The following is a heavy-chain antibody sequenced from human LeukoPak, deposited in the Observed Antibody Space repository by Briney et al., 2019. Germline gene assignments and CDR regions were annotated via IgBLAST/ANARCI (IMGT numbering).Heavy chain of an antibody. CDR1: GYTFTGYY. J-gene: IGHJ4*02. D-gene: IGHD1-1*01. CDR2: INPNSGGT. Sequence: ASVKVSCKASGYTFTGYYMHWVRQAPGQGLEWMGWINPNSGGTNYAQKFQGRVTMTRDTSISTAYMELSRLRSDDTAVYYCARVRAGGANWNGFDYWGQGTLVTVSS. V-gene: IGHV1-2*02. CDR3: ARVRAGGANWNGFDY.